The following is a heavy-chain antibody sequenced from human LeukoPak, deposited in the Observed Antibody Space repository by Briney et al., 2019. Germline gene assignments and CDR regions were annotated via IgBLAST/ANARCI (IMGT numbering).Heavy chain of an antibody. D-gene: IGHD4-17*01. CDR1: GFTFSSYS. CDR3: ARTTVISEAFDY. Sequence: GGSLRLSCAASGFTFSSYSMNWVRQAPGKWLDWVSSISSSSSYIYYADSVKGRFTISRDNAKNSLYLQMNSLRAEDRAVYYCARTTVISEAFDYWGQGTLVTVSS. J-gene: IGHJ4*02. CDR2: ISSSSSYI. V-gene: IGHV3-21*01.